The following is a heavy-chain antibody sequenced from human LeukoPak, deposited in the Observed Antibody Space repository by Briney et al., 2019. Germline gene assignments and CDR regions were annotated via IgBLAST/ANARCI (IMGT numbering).Heavy chain of an antibody. V-gene: IGHV3-48*01. CDR3: ARDVIRVATPFVY. Sequence: GGSLRLSCAASGFTFSSYEMNWVRQAPGKGLEWVSYISSSSSTIYYADSVKGRFTISRDNAKNPLYLQMNSLRAEDTAVYYCARDVIRVATPFVYWGQGTLVTVSS. J-gene: IGHJ4*02. CDR2: ISSSSSTI. D-gene: IGHD5-12*01. CDR1: GFTFSSYE.